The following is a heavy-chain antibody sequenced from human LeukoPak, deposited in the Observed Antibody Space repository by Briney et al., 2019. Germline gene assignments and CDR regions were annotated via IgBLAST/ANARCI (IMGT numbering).Heavy chain of an antibody. CDR2: IYYSGST. D-gene: IGHD6-6*01. CDR1: GGSISSGGYY. CDR3: ARLLEQLVPGYYYYYYMDF. V-gene: IGHV4-31*03. Sequence: PSETLSLTCTVSGGSISSGGYYWSWIRHHPGKGLEWIGYIYYSGSTYYNPSLKSRVTISVDTSKNQFSLKLSSVTAADTAVYYCARLLEQLVPGYYYYYYMDFWGKGTTVTVSS. J-gene: IGHJ6*03.